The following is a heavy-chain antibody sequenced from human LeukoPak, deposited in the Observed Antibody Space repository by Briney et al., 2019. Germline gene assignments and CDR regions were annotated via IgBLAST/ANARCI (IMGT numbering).Heavy chain of an antibody. CDR2: ISGSGGST. CDR3: AKDNDFWSGYHFDY. CDR1: GFTFSSYA. J-gene: IGHJ4*01. V-gene: IGHV3-23*01. D-gene: IGHD3-3*01. Sequence: GGSLRLSCAASGFTFSSYAMSWVRQAQGKGLERVSAISGSGGSTYYADSVKGRFTISRDNSKTTLYLQMNSLRAEDTAVYYCAKDNDFWSGYHFDYWGQGTLVTVSS.